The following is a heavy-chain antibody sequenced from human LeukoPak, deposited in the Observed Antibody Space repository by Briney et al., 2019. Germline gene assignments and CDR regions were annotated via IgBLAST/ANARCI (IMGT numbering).Heavy chain of an antibody. V-gene: IGHV1-69*05. Sequence: SVKVSCKASGGTFSSYAISWVRQAPGQGLEWMGGIIPIFGTANYAQKFQGRVTITTDTSTSTAYMELRSLRSDDTAVYYCARDLEKHSSGWEIDYWGQGTLVTVSS. J-gene: IGHJ4*02. D-gene: IGHD6-19*01. CDR3: ARDLEKHSSGWEIDY. CDR2: IIPIFGTA. CDR1: GGTFSSYA.